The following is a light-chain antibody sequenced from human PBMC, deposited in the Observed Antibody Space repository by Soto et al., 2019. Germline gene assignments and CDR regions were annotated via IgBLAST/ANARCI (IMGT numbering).Light chain of an antibody. J-gene: IGLJ2*01. V-gene: IGLV1-51*01. CDR1: SSNIGNNY. CDR2: DNN. CDR3: GTWDSSLSAGV. Sequence: QSVLTQPPSVSAAPGQKVTISCSGSSSNIGNNYVSWYQQLPGTAPKLLIYDNNKRPSGIPDRFSGSKSGTSATLGITGLRTGDEADYYCGTWDSSLSAGVFGGGTPLTVL.